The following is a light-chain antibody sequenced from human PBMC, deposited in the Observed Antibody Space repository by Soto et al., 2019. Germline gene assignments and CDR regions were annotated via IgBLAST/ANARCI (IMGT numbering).Light chain of an antibody. J-gene: IGLJ1*01. V-gene: IGLV1-51*01. CDR2: DDN. CDR1: SSNIGGNS. Sequence: QSVMTQPPSVSAAPGQKVTISCSGSSSNIGGNSVSWYQQLPGTAPKLLIYDDNKRPSGIPDRFSGSKSGTSATLGINGFQTGDEADYYCGSWDSSLSAYVFGNGTKVTVL. CDR3: GSWDSSLSAYV.